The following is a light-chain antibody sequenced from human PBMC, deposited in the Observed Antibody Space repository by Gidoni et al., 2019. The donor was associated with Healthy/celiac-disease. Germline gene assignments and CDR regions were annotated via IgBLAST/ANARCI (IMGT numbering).Light chain of an antibody. CDR1: NLGAKY. J-gene: IGLJ2*01. CDR2: QDS. V-gene: IGLV3-1*01. CDR3: QAWDSSTVV. Sequence: SYELTQPPSVSVSPGKSASITCPGYNLGAKYAVWYPKKPGQSPVLVMYQDSKRPSGIPERFSGSNSGNTATLTISGTQAMDEADYYCQAWDSSTVVFGGGTKLTVL.